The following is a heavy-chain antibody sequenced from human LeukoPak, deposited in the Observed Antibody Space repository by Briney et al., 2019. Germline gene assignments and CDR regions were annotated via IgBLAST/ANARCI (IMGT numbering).Heavy chain of an antibody. J-gene: IGHJ4*02. CDR1: GGSISSYY. D-gene: IGHD3-22*01. CDR3: AGGSSGYYYSVDY. Sequence: SETLSLTCTVAGGSISSYYWSWVRQPPGKGLEWVGYIYYSGSTNYNPSLKSRVTISVDTSKNQFSLKLRSVTAADTAVYYCAGGSSGYYYSVDYWGQGTLVTVSS. V-gene: IGHV4-59*01. CDR2: IYYSGST.